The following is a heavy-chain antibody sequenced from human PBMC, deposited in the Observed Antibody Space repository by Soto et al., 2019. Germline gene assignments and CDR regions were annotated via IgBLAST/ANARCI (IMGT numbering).Heavy chain of an antibody. V-gene: IGHV3-23*01. Sequence: GGSLRLSCVASGFTFNSLAMSWVRQAQGKGLEWVSAISGSGDNTYYADSVKGRFTISRDNSKNTLYLQMSSLGAEDAAVYYCSKGIAVSGTLTHDYWGQGTLVTVSS. CDR3: SKGIAVSGTLTHDY. CDR1: GFTFNSLA. J-gene: IGHJ4*02. D-gene: IGHD6-19*01. CDR2: ISGSGDNT.